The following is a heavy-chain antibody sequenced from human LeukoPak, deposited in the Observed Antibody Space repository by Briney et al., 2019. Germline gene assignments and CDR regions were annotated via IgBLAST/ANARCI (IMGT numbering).Heavy chain of an antibody. J-gene: IGHJ5*02. V-gene: IGHV1-18*01. CDR3: ARDLKRSRARWENLGLDP. D-gene: IGHD3-16*01. Sequence: ASVKVSCKTSGYTFTSYGITWVRQAPGQGREGMGWISGYNGNTNYAQKVQRRVAMPTNTSTSKAYMELRSLRSDHTAVYSCARDLKRSRARWENLGLDPWGQGTLVTVSS. CDR2: ISGYNGNT. CDR1: GYTFTSYG.